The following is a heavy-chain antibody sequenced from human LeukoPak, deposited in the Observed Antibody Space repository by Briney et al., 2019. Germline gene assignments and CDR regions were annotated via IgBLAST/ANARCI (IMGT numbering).Heavy chain of an antibody. CDR1: GDSISSYY. D-gene: IGHD5-12*01. CDR2: IYYSGST. Sequence: SETLSLTCTVSGDSISSYYRSWIRQPPGKGLEWIGYIYYSGSTNYNLSLKSRVTISVDTSKNQFSLKLSSVTAADTAVYYCARRGYSGYEDYWGQGTLVTVSS. CDR3: ARRGYSGYEDY. J-gene: IGHJ4*02. V-gene: IGHV4-59*08.